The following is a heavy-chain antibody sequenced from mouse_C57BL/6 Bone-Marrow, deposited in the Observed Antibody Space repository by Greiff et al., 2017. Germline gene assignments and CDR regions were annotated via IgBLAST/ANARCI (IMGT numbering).Heavy chain of an antibody. Sequence: EVQLQQSGPVLVKPGASVKMSCKASGYTFTDYYMNWVKQSHGKSLEWIGVINPYNGGTSYNQKFKGKATLTVDKSSSTAYMELNSLTSEDSAVYYCAKSPLFITTVVEGYWGQGTTLTVSS. CDR1: GYTFTDYY. CDR3: AKSPLFITTVVEGY. CDR2: INPYNGGT. V-gene: IGHV1-19*01. J-gene: IGHJ2*01. D-gene: IGHD1-1*01.